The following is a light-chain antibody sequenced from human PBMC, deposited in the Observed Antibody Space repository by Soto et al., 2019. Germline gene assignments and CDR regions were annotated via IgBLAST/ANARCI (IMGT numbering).Light chain of an antibody. CDR3: SSYGGSNNFV. CDR2: EVT. CDR1: SSDVGGYNF. V-gene: IGLV2-8*01. J-gene: IGLJ1*01. Sequence: QSALTQPPSASGSPGQSVTISCTGTSSDVGGYNFVSWYQHFPGKAPKLIIYEVTKRPPGVPDRFSGSKSGNTASLTVSGLQTDDEADYYCSSYGGSNNFVFGTGTKLTVL.